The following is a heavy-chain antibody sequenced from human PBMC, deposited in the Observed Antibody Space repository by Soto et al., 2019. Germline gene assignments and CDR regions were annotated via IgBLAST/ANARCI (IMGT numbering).Heavy chain of an antibody. CDR3: ARVAYSGSYYPLNYFDY. CDR2: IWYDGSNK. CDR1: GFTFSSYG. J-gene: IGHJ4*02. Sequence: GGSLRLSCAASGFTFSSYGMHWVRQAPGKGLEWVAVIWYDGSNKYYADSVKGRFTISRDNSKNTLYLQMNSLRAEDTAVYYCARVAYSGSYYPLNYFDYWGQGTLVTVSS. D-gene: IGHD1-26*01. V-gene: IGHV3-33*01.